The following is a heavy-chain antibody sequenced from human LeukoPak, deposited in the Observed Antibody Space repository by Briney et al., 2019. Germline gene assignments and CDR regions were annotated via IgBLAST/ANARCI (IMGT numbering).Heavy chain of an antibody. V-gene: IGHV4-4*02. CDR1: GVTFSGYS. Sequence: GSLRLSCAASGVTFSGYSMNWVRRPPGKGLEWIGEIYHSGSTNYNPSLKSRVTISVDKSKNQFSLKLSSVTAADTAVYYCARIAAAGTNNGFDYWGQGTLVTVSS. D-gene: IGHD6-13*01. J-gene: IGHJ4*02. CDR2: IYHSGST. CDR3: ARIAAAGTNNGFDY.